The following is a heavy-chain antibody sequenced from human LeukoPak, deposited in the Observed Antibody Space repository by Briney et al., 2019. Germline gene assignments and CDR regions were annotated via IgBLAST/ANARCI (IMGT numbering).Heavy chain of an antibody. V-gene: IGHV1-18*01. CDR1: GYTFTSYG. D-gene: IGHD3-3*01. CDR3: ARHYDFWSGYYTYYYYGMDV. CDR2: ISAYNGNT. J-gene: IGHJ6*02. Sequence: ASVKVSCKASGYTFTSYGISWVRQASGQGLEWMGWISAYNGNTSYAQKLQGRVTMTTDTSTSTAYMELRSLRSDDTAVYYCARHYDFWSGYYTYYYYGMDVWGQGTTVTVSS.